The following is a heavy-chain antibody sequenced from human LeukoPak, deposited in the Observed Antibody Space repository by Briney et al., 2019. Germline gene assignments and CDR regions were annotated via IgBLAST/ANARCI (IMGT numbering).Heavy chain of an antibody. Sequence: GGSLRLSCAASGFKFSDYRMIWVRQAPGRGLEWVSSISSSGFNYIYYADSVKGRFTVSRDNTQNSMSMELSSLTVEDTAVYYCARGGGSRYSGYTLSRYYYYYGMDVWGQGTAVTVSS. J-gene: IGHJ6*02. CDR2: ISSSGFNYI. V-gene: IGHV3-21*01. D-gene: IGHD5-12*01. CDR3: ARGGGSRYSGYTLSRYYYYYGMDV. CDR1: GFKFSDYR.